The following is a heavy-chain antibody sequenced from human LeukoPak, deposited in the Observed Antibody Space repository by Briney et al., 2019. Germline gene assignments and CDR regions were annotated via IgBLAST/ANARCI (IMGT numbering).Heavy chain of an antibody. CDR3: ARGSSGYDRDAFDL. D-gene: IGHD5-12*01. J-gene: IGHJ3*01. Sequence: GGSLRLSCAASGLTVSSYYMNWVRQAPGKGLEWVSVIYSDGSTYYADSVKGRFTISRDNSKNTLYLQMNSLRGEDTAVYYCARGSSGYDRDAFDLWGQGTMVTVSS. V-gene: IGHV3-53*01. CDR1: GLTVSSYY. CDR2: IYSDGST.